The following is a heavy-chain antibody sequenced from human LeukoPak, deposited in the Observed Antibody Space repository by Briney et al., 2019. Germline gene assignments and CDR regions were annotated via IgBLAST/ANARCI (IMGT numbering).Heavy chain of an antibody. Sequence: ASVKVSCKASGYTFTGYYMHWVRQAPGQGLEWMGWINPNSGGTNYAQKFQGRVTMTRDTSISTAYMELSRLRSDDTAVYYCARALYSSYYYYMDVWGKGTTVTISS. V-gene: IGHV1-2*02. CDR1: GYTFTGYY. CDR2: INPNSGGT. D-gene: IGHD6-19*01. J-gene: IGHJ6*03. CDR3: ARALYSSYYYYMDV.